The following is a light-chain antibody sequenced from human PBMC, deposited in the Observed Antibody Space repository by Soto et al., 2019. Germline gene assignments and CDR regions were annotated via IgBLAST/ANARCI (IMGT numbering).Light chain of an antibody. CDR2: GAS. CDR3: QQYVSSPWA. CDR1: QSVRSK. V-gene: IGKV3-20*01. Sequence: EVVMTQSPDTLSVSPGETVTLSCRASQSVRSKLAWYQQKPGQAPRLLIYGASRRATGIPDRFTGSGSGTDFTLTISRLEPEDFAVYYCQQYVSSPWAFGQGTKVDIK. J-gene: IGKJ1*01.